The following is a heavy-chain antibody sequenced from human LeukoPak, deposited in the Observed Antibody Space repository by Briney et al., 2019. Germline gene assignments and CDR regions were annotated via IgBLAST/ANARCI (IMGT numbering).Heavy chain of an antibody. V-gene: IGHV4-39*07. CDR2: IYYSGST. D-gene: IGHD6-13*01. J-gene: IGHJ4*02. Sequence: PSETLSLTCTVSGGSISSSSYYWGWIRQPPGKGLEWIGSIYYSGSTYYNPSLKSRVTISVDTSKSQFSLKLSSVTAADTAVYYCARDRGGSSWYLPFDYWGQGTLVTVSS. CDR3: ARDRGGSSWYLPFDY. CDR1: GGSISSSSYY.